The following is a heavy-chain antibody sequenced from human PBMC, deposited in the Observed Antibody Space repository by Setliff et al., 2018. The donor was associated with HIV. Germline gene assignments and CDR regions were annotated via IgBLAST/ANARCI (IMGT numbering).Heavy chain of an antibody. D-gene: IGHD1-1*01. CDR1: GYSIRSGYY. CDR2: MFRTGTS. Sequence: PSETLSLTCAVSGYSIRSGYYWGWIRQSPGKGLEWIGTMFRTGTSYYNPSLTSRVTISQDTSKNQFSLELTSVTAADTAVYYCATADGTRYLDYWGQGKLVTVS. V-gene: IGHV4-38-2*01. J-gene: IGHJ4*02. CDR3: ATADGTRYLDY.